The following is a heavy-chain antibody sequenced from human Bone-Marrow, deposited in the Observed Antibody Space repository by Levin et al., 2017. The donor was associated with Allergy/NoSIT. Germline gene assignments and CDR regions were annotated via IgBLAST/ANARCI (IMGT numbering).Heavy chain of an antibody. J-gene: IGHJ5*01. CDR1: GLRVNANY. Sequence: AGGSLRLSCAASGLRVNANYMTWVRQAPGKGLEWVSVLYSGGSAYYTDSVKGRFTISRDSSQNTLFLQMNSLTVEDTAVYYCVHSVFNSPDSWGQGTLVTVSS. V-gene: IGHV3-53*01. CDR3: VHSVFNSPDS. D-gene: IGHD5/OR15-5a*01. CDR2: LYSGGSA.